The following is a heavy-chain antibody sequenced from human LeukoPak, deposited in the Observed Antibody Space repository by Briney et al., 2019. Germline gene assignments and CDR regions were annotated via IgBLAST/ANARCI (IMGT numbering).Heavy chain of an antibody. CDR2: MNPNSGNT. V-gene: IGHV1-8*03. Sequence: ASVKVSCKASGYTFTDYYIHWVRQAPGQGLEWMGWMNPNSGNTGYAQKFQGRVTITRDTSISTAYMELSSLRSEDTAVYYCARASTSNWNDFDYWGQGTLVTVSS. J-gene: IGHJ4*02. CDR3: ARASTSNWNDFDY. CDR1: GYTFTDYY. D-gene: IGHD1-20*01.